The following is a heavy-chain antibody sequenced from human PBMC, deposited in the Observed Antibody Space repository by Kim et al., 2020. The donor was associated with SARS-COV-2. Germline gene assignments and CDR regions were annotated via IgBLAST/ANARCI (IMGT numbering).Heavy chain of an antibody. J-gene: IGHJ3*01. CDR1: GFTFSSYE. Sequence: GGSLRLSCATSGFTFSSYEMNWVRQAPGKGLEWVSYISSSGATIYYADSVKGRFTISRDNAKNSLYLQMDSLRAEDTAVYYCARDQGIAVAGDAFNFWGQGTVVTVSS. D-gene: IGHD6-19*01. V-gene: IGHV3-48*03. CDR2: ISSSGATI. CDR3: ARDQGIAVAGDAFNF.